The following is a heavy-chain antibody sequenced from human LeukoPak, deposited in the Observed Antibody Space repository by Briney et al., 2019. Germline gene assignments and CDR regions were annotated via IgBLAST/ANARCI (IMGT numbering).Heavy chain of an antibody. Sequence: GGSLRLSCAASGFTFSSYSMNWVRQAPGKGLEWISSISSSSSYIYYADSVKGRFTISRDNAKNSLYLQMNSLRAEDTAVYYCARDLYDYVWGSYRLWSAFDIWGQGTMVTVSS. CDR2: ISSSSSYI. D-gene: IGHD3-16*02. CDR1: GFTFSSYS. V-gene: IGHV3-21*01. J-gene: IGHJ3*02. CDR3: ARDLYDYVWGSYRLWSAFDI.